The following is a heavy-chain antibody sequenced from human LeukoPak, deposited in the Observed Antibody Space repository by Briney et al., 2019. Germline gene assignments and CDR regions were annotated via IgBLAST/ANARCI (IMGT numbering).Heavy chain of an antibody. CDR2: IYYSGST. CDR3: ARVVGVYYFDY. V-gene: IGHV4-59*01. CDR1: GGSISSYY. D-gene: IGHD5/OR15-5a*01. J-gene: IGHJ4*02. Sequence: SETLSLTCTVSGGSISSYYWSWIRQPPGKGLEWIGYIYYSGSTNYKPSLKSRVTISVDTSKNQFSLKLSSVTAADTAVYYCARVVGVYYFDYWGQGTLVTVS.